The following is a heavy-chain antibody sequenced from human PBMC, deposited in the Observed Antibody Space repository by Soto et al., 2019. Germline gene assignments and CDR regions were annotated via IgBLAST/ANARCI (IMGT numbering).Heavy chain of an antibody. D-gene: IGHD3-22*01. CDR3: ASSLRGGDYYDSSGNYPLDY. CDR1: GYTFTGYS. CDR2: INPNSGDT. J-gene: IGHJ4*02. V-gene: IGHV1-2*04. Sequence: ASVKVSFKASGYTFTGYSMHWVRQAPGQGLEWMGWINPNSGDTNYAQKFQGWVTMTRDTSISTAYMELSRLRSDDTAVYYCASSLRGGDYYDSSGNYPLDYWGQGTLVTVSS.